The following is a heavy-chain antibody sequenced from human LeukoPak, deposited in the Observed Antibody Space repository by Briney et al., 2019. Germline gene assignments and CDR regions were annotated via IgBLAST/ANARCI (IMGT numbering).Heavy chain of an antibody. D-gene: IGHD6-19*01. CDR2: VYYTGGT. CDR1: GGSFSSSSIY. Sequence: SDTLSLPCTVSGGSFSSSSIYWLWIRQSPGKGLEWFATVYYTGGTYYNPSLQSRVTISEDTSKRQFSLEVTSVTATDTAIYYCARGHSSGLNFFDPWGQGTLVTVSS. CDR3: ARGHSSGLNFFDP. J-gene: IGHJ5*02. V-gene: IGHV4-39*02.